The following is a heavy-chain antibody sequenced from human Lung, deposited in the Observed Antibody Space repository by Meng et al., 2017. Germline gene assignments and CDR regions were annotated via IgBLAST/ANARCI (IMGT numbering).Heavy chain of an antibody. Sequence: VPRVVWGKCLAQTCGTLALICAISCGSIRRSDWWGGVRQPTWKVLEWIGEIYNSGSTNYNPSIQSRVIISVDKSKNQFSLKLSFVTAADTAVYYCARRWLWMDHHHFDYWGQGTLVTVSS. CDR2: IYNSGST. CDR1: CGSIRRSDW. D-gene: IGHD5-12*01. V-gene: IGHV4-4*02. J-gene: IGHJ4*02. CDR3: ARRWLWMDHHHFDY.